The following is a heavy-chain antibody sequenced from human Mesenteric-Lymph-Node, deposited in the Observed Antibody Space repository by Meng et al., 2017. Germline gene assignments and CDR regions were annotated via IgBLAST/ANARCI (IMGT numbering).Heavy chain of an antibody. CDR3: ARAYPRRGYYGGNRGDPGYFDL. CDR2: INHSGST. CDR1: GGSFSGYY. J-gene: IGHJ2*01. V-gene: IGHV4-34*01. Sequence: GPLRLSCAVYGGSFSGYYWSWIRQPPGKGLEWIGEINHSGSTNYNPSLKSRVTISVDTSKNQFSLKLSSVTAADTAVYYCARAYPRRGYYGGNRGDPGYFDLWGRGTLVTVSS. D-gene: IGHD4-23*01.